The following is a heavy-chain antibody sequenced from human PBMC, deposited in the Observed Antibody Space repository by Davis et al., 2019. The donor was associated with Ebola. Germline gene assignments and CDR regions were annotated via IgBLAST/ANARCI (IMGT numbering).Heavy chain of an antibody. CDR2: IYYSGST. J-gene: IGHJ4*02. CDR3: ARVSAVAGNDY. Sequence: SETLSLTCTVSGGSISSYYWSWIRQPPGKGPEWIGYIYYSGSTNYNPSLKSRVTISVDTSKNQFSLKLSSVTAADTAVYYCARVSAVAGNDYWGQGTLVTVSS. D-gene: IGHD6-19*01. CDR1: GGSISSYY. V-gene: IGHV4-59*01.